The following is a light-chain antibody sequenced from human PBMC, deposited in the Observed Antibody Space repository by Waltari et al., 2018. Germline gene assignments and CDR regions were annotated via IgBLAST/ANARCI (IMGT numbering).Light chain of an antibody. V-gene: IGLV3-27*01. J-gene: IGLJ2*01. CDR1: VLAKKY. CDR3: YSAADNNLRV. Sequence: SYELTQPSSVSVSPGQTARITCPGDVLAKKYPRWFQQKPGQAPVLVIYKDSERPSGIPERFSGSSSGTTVTLTSSGAQVEDEADYYCYSAADNNLRVFGGGTKLTVL. CDR2: KDS.